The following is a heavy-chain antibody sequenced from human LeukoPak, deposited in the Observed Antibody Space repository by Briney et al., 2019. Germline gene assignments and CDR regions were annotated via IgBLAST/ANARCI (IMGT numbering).Heavy chain of an antibody. V-gene: IGHV3-30*02. Sequence: GSLRLSCAASGFTFSSYGMHWVRQAPGKGLERVAYIRYDGSNKYYADSVKGRFTISRDNSKNTLYLQMNSLSAEDTAVYYCARVYGDAFGYWGQGTLVTVSS. D-gene: IGHD4-17*01. CDR3: ARVYGDAFGY. CDR1: GFTFSSYG. J-gene: IGHJ4*02. CDR2: IRYDGSNK.